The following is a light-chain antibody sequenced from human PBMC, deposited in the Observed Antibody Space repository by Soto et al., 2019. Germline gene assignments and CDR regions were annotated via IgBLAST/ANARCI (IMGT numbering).Light chain of an antibody. CDR1: QSISSSY. CDR3: QHYSSFVGLT. V-gene: IGKV3-20*01. CDR2: GAS. J-gene: IGKJ1*01. Sequence: ENVVRQAPGALSLSPGERATLSCRASQSISSSYLAWYQQKPGQAPRLLIYGASSCATGIPDRFSGSGAGTAFALTNSRLEPEDFAVYYCQHYSSFVGLTFRQGTKHEI.